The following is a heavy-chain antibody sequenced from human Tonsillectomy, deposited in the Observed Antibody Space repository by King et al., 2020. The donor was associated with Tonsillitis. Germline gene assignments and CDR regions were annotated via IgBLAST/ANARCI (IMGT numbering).Heavy chain of an antibody. V-gene: IGHV3-20*04. CDR1: GFTFGDYG. CDR2: INWNGGRT. CDR3: AREDYYDSSGYN. J-gene: IGHJ4*02. Sequence: QLVQSGGGVVRPGGSLRLSCAASGFTFGDYGMSWVRQAPGKGLEWVSGINWNGGRTGYADSVKGRFTISRDNAKNSLYLQMNSLRAEETALYYCAREDYYDSSGYNWGQGTLVTVSS. D-gene: IGHD3-22*01.